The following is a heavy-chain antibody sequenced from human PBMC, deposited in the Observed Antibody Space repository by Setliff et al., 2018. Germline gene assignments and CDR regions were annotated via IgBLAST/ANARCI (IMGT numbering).Heavy chain of an antibody. J-gene: IGHJ1*01. V-gene: IGHV5-51*01. CDR3: ARRAVTAEYFQH. CDR1: GYSFTTYW. CDR2: IYPGDSDT. Sequence: GESLKISCRGSGYSFTTYWIGWVRQMPGKGLEWMGIIYPGDSDTRYSPSFQGQVTISADKSISTAYLQLSSLKASDTAIYYCARRAVTAEYFQHWGHGTLVTVSS. D-gene: IGHD4-17*01.